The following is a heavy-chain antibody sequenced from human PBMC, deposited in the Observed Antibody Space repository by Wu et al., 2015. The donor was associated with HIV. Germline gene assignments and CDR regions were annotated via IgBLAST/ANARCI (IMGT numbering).Heavy chain of an antibody. CDR1: GYLFTHYG. Sequence: QVQLVQSGDEVKKPGASVKVSCKASGYLFTHYGVTWVRLAPGQRLEWVGWVSAWDGRTNYAQNLQGRVAMTTDSSTDTAYMELKSLTSDDTAVYFCARGGHCTQGVCYHVEFWGQGTLVTVSS. CDR2: VSAWDGRT. D-gene: IGHD2-8*01. J-gene: IGHJ4*02. V-gene: IGHV1-18*04. CDR3: ARGGHCTQGVCYHVEF.